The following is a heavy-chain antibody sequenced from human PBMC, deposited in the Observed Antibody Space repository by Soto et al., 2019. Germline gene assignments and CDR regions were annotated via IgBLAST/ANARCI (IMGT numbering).Heavy chain of an antibody. Sequence: GASVKVSCKASGYTFTSYGISWVRQAPGQGLEWMGWISAYNGNTNYAQKLQGRVTMTTDTSTSTAYMELRSLRSDDTAVYYCARDGSAARPQGRGMDVWGPGTTVTVSS. J-gene: IGHJ6*02. CDR3: ARDGSAARPQGRGMDV. CDR2: ISAYNGNT. CDR1: GYTFTSYG. D-gene: IGHD6-6*01. V-gene: IGHV1-18*04.